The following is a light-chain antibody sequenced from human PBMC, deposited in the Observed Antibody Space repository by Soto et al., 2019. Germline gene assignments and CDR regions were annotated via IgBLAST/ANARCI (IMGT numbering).Light chain of an antibody. CDR3: QHYGETPIT. J-gene: IGKJ5*01. CDR1: QSVSRR. Sequence: EIVLTQSPGTLSLYPGGRATLSCRASQSVSRRLAWYQHRPGQSPRLLISGASMRAFGVPVRFSGSGSGPDFTLTISRLEPEDFAVYYCQHYGETPITFGLGTRLEV. CDR2: GAS. V-gene: IGKV3-20*01.